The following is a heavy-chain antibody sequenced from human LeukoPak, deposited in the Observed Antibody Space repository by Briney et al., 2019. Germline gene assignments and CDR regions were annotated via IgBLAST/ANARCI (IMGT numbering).Heavy chain of an antibody. J-gene: IGHJ4*02. CDR3: AKRDSSGSYYFDY. V-gene: IGHV3-23*01. D-gene: IGHD3-22*01. CDR1: AFTFSSYG. Sequence: GGTLRLSCAASAFTFSSYGMSWVRQAPGKGLEWVSTINSYGAYTYYADSVRGRFTISRDNSKNTLYLQMNSLRAEDTAVFYCAKRDSSGSYYFDYWGQGTLVTVSS. CDR2: INSYGAYT.